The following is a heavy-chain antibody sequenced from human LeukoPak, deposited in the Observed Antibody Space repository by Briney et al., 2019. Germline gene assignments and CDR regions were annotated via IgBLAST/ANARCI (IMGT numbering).Heavy chain of an antibody. CDR1: GFTFSSYW. CDR2: IKQDGSEK. D-gene: IGHD6-19*01. V-gene: IGHV3-7*01. Sequence: GGSLRPPCAASGFTFSSYWMSWVRQAPGKGLEWVANIKQDGSEKYYVDSVKGRFTISRDNAKNSLYLQMDSLRAEDTAVYYCASGYSSGWYYYWGQGTLVTVSS. CDR3: ASGYSSGWYYY. J-gene: IGHJ4*02.